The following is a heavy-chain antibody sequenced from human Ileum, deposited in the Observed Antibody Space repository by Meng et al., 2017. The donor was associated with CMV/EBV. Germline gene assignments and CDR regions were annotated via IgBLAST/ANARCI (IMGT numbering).Heavy chain of an antibody. J-gene: IGHJ4*02. CDR2: INPNSGGT. D-gene: IGHD1-1*01. CDR1: GYAFTNYN. Sequence: ASVKVSCKASGYAFTNYNIDWVRQAAGQGLEWMGWINPNSGGTKYAQKFQGRVTMTRDTSISTAYMDLSRLRSDDTAVYYCAKDLDNSGRYFDFWGQGTLVTVSS. CDR3: AKDLDNSGRYFDF. V-gene: IGHV1-2*02.